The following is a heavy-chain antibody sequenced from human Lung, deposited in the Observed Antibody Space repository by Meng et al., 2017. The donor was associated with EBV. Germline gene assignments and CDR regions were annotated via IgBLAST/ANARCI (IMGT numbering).Heavy chain of an antibody. CDR1: GYTFTSYG. D-gene: IGHD6-13*01. V-gene: IGHV1-18*01. CDR3: AASSSSWYQNWFDP. J-gene: IGHJ5*02. CDR2: ISAYNGNT. Sequence: QVQLVQSGAEVKKPGXSVKVSSNASGYTFTSYGISWVRQAPGQGLEWMGWISAYNGNTNYAQKLQGRVTMTTDTSTSTAYMELRSLRSDDTAVYYCAASSSSWYQNWFDPWGQGTMVTVSS.